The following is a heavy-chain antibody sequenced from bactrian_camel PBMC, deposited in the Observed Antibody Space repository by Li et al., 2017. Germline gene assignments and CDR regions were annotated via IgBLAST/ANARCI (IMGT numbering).Heavy chain of an antibody. CDR1: GYTDSINC. CDR2: ISRYGSS. V-gene: IGHV3S53*01. CDR3: ATGWTLRD. Sequence: HVQLVESGGGSVQAGGSLRLSCAASGYTDSINCMAWFRQGPGKEREGVAAISRYGSSWYADTVRGRFTISQDNAKNTLYLQMNSLKVEDTAMYYCATGWTLRDWGQGTQVTVS. J-gene: IGHJ4*01. D-gene: IGHD5*01.